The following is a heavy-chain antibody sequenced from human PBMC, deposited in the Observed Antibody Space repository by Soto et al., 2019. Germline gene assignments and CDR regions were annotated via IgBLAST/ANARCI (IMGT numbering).Heavy chain of an antibody. D-gene: IGHD3-10*01. CDR1: GYTFTSSY. V-gene: IGHV1-46*03. CDR2: INPNGGST. Sequence: QVQLVQSGAEVKKPGASVKGSCKASGYTFTSSYIHWVRQAPGQGLEWMAIINPNGGSTNYAQKCQGRVTVTRDTSTSTVYMELSSLTSEDTAVYYCTRSLMEGDYWGQGALVTVSA. CDR3: TRSLMEGDY. J-gene: IGHJ4*02.